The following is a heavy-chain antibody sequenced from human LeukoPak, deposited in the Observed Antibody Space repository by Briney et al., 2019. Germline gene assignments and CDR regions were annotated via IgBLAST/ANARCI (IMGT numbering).Heavy chain of an antibody. CDR3: AREPGFCTNGVCYTRAFDY. V-gene: IGHV3-48*03. CDR1: GFTFSSYE. Sequence: GGSLRLSCAASGFTFSSYEMNWVRQAPGKGLEWVSYISSSGSTIYYADSVKGRFTISRDNAKNSLYLQMNSLRAEDTAVYYCAREPGFCTNGVCYTRAFDYWGQGTLVTASS. D-gene: IGHD2-8*01. CDR2: ISSSGSTI. J-gene: IGHJ4*02.